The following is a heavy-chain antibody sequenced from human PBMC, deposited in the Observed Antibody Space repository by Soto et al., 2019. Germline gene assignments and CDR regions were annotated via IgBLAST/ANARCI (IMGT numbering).Heavy chain of an antibody. Sequence: ASVKVSCKASGYTFTSYGISWVRQAPGQGLEWMGWISAYNGNTNYAQKLQGRVTMTTDTSTSTAYMELRSLRSDDTAVYYCARDLGPSIAAAGSRRWFDPWGQGTLVTVSS. D-gene: IGHD6-13*01. V-gene: IGHV1-18*01. CDR2: ISAYNGNT. CDR1: GYTFTSYG. J-gene: IGHJ5*02. CDR3: ARDLGPSIAAAGSRRWFDP.